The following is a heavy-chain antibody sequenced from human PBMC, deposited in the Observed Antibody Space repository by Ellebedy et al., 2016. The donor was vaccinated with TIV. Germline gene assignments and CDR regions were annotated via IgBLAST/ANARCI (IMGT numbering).Heavy chain of an antibody. CDR1: GGTFSSYA. Sequence: SVKVSCXASGGTFSSYAISWVRQAPGQGLEWMGGIIPIFGTANYAQKFQGRVTTTADESTSTAYMELSSLRSEDTAVYYCARGHASGQYYYYGMDVWGQGTTVTVSS. J-gene: IGHJ6*02. CDR2: IIPIFGTA. D-gene: IGHD3-3*01. V-gene: IGHV1-69*13. CDR3: ARGHASGQYYYYGMDV.